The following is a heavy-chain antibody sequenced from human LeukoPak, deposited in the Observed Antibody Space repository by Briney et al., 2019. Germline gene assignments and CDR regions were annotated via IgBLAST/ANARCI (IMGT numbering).Heavy chain of an antibody. CDR3: AKGPYAGTFSGFDY. CDR1: GFTFSSYG. CDR2: IRYDGSNK. V-gene: IGHV3-30*02. Sequence: GGSLRLSCAASGFTFSSYGMHWVRQAPGKGLEWVAFIRYDGSNKYYADPVKGRFTISRDNSKNTLYLQMNSLRAEDTAVYYCAKGPYAGTFSGFDYWGQGTLVTVSS. J-gene: IGHJ4*02. D-gene: IGHD6-13*01.